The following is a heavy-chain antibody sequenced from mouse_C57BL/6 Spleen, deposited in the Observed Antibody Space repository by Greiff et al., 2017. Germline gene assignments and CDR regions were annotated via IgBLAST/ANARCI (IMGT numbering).Heavy chain of an antibody. CDR3: AGVRGYAMDD. CDR1: GFTFSDYG. CDR2: ISSGSSTI. V-gene: IGHV5-17*01. Sequence: EVQLQESGGGLVKPGGSLKLSCAASGFTFSDYGMHWVRQAPEKGLEWVAYISSGSSTIYYADTVKGRFTISRDNAKNTLFLQMTSLRSEDTAMYYCAGVRGYAMDDWGQGTSVTVSS. J-gene: IGHJ4*01. D-gene: IGHD2-14*01.